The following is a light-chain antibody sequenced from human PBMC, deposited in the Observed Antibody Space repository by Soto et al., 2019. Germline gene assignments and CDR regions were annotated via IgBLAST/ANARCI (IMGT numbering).Light chain of an antibody. J-gene: IGKJ1*01. V-gene: IGKV3-15*01. Sequence: EIVLTQSPDTLSLSPGESATLSCRASQSVSARLAWYKHKPGQPPRLLIYGASTRATGIPARFSGSESGTEFTLTISSLQSEDFAVYSCQQYDEWPWTFGQGTKVDIK. CDR1: QSVSAR. CDR2: GAS. CDR3: QQYDEWPWT.